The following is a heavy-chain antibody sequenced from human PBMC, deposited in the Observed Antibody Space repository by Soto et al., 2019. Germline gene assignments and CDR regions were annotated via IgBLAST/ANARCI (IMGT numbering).Heavy chain of an antibody. CDR3: ARAPTGSYYPGYYYYYGMDV. CDR2: IYYSGST. V-gene: IGHV4-31*03. J-gene: IGHJ6*02. D-gene: IGHD3-10*01. CDR1: GGSISSGGYY. Sequence: SETLSLTCTVSGGSISSGGYYWSWILQHPGKGLELIGYIYYSGSTYYNPSLKSRVTISLDTSKNQFSLKLSSVTAADTAVYYCARAPTGSYYPGYYYYYGMDVWGQGTTVTVSS.